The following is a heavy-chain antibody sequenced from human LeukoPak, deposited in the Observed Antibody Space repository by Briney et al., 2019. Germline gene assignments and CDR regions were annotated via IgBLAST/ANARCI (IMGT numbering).Heavy chain of an antibody. CDR3: ARVGSTATYFDY. J-gene: IGHJ4*02. CDR1: GYTFTSYG. Sequence: ASVKVSCKASGYTFTSYGISGVRQAPGQGLEWMGWISAYNGNTNYAQKLQGRVTMSPDTSPSTAYLGLRSPRSDDTAVYYCARVGSTATYFDYWGQRTLVTVSS. CDR2: ISAYNGNT. V-gene: IGHV1-18*01. D-gene: IGHD2-2*01.